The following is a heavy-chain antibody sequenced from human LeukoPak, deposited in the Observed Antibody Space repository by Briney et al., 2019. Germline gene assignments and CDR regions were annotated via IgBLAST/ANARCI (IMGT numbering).Heavy chain of an antibody. Sequence: GGSLRLSCAASGFTFSSYSMFWVRQAPGKGLEWVSSISSSSSLIYYADSVKRRFTISRDNAKNSLYLQMNSLRAEDTAVYYCAKLAEYAYSSGWFDYWGQGTLVTVSS. CDR2: ISSSSSLI. J-gene: IGHJ4*02. CDR3: AKLAEYAYSSGWFDY. CDR1: GFTFSSYS. D-gene: IGHD6-19*01. V-gene: IGHV3-21*01.